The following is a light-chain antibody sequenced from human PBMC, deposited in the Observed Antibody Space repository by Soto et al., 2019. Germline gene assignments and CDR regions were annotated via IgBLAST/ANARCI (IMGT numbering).Light chain of an antibody. CDR2: DAS. V-gene: IGKV3-11*01. Sequence: EIVLTQSPATLSLSPGERATLSCRASQSVSSHLAWYQQKPGQAPRLLIYDASNRATGIPARFSGSGSGTDFTLTISSLEPEDFAVYYCQQRSDWPSFGGGTKVEIK. CDR3: QQRSDWPS. J-gene: IGKJ4*01. CDR1: QSVSSH.